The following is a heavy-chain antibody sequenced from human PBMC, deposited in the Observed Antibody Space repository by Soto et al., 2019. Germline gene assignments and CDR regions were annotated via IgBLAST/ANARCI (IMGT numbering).Heavy chain of an antibody. CDR3: ARTYYGSGSATFDP. CDR2: IYYSGRT. CDR1: GGSISSYY. J-gene: IGHJ5*02. Sequence: QVQLQESGPGLVKPSETLALTCTVSGGSISSYYWSWIRQPPGKGLEWIGYIYYSGRTNYNPSLKSRVTISVDTSKNQFSLKLSSVSAADTAVYYCARTYYGSGSATFDPWGQGTLVTVSS. V-gene: IGHV4-59*01. D-gene: IGHD3-10*01.